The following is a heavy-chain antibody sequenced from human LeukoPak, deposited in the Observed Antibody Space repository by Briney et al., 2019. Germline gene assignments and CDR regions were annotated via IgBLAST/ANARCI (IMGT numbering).Heavy chain of an antibody. CDR2: MSGSGGNT. J-gene: IGHJ5*02. V-gene: IGHV3-23*01. Sequence: GGSLRLSCAASGFTFSSYSMTWVRLAPGKGREGVSVMSGSGGNTVYTDSVKGRFTIPRDNSKTTLYLQMNSLRAEDTAVYYCAKPSVSGTGRSWFDAWGQGTLVTVSS. D-gene: IGHD6-19*01. CDR3: AKPSVSGTGRSWFDA. CDR1: GFTFSSYS.